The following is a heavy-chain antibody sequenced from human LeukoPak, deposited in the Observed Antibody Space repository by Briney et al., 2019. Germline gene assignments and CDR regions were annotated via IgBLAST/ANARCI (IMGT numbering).Heavy chain of an antibody. V-gene: IGHV5-51*01. J-gene: IGHJ4*02. CDR3: ARSSHYYYGSGPLHAYYFDY. CDR1: GYSFTSYW. CDR2: IYPGDSDT. Sequence: GESLKISCNGSGYSFTSYWIGWARQRPGKGPEWMGIIYPGDSDTRNSPSFQGQVTISADKSISTAYLQWSSLKASDTAMYYCARSSHYYYGSGPLHAYYFDYWGQGTLVTVSS. D-gene: IGHD3-10*01.